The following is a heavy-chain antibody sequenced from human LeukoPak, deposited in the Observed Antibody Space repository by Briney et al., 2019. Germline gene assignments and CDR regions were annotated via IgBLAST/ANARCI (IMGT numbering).Heavy chain of an antibody. J-gene: IGHJ4*02. CDR3: AALDTAMVTSGGY. D-gene: IGHD5-18*01. Sequence: GGSLRLSCAASGFTFTNYEMNWVRQAPGKGPEWVSYISSNGRSKYYADSVKGRFTISRDNAKNSLYLQMNSLRAEDTAVYYCAALDTAMVTSGGYWGQGTLVTVSS. CDR1: GFTFTNYE. V-gene: IGHV3-48*03. CDR2: ISSNGRSK.